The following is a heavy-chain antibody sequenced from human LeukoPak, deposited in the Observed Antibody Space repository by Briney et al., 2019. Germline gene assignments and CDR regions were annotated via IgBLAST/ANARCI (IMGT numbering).Heavy chain of an antibody. CDR3: ARGSRSLDD. V-gene: IGHV4-4*07. Sequence: PSETLSLTCTVSDGSISRYYWSWIRQPAGKELQWIGRIYTSGTTNYNPSLKSRVTMSVDTSRTQFSLKLSSVTAADTAVYYCARGSRSLDDWGQGTLVTVSS. CDR1: DGSISRYY. D-gene: IGHD3-3*01. J-gene: IGHJ4*02. CDR2: IYTSGTT.